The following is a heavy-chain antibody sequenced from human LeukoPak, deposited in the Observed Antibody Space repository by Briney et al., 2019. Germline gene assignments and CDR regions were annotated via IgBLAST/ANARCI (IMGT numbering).Heavy chain of an antibody. CDR2: IDWDDDK. CDR1: GFSLSTSGMC. V-gene: IGHV2-70*01. J-gene: IGHJ3*02. Sequence: ESGPTLVNPTQTLTLTCTFSGFSLSTSGMCVSWIRQPPVKALEWLALIDWDDDKYYSTSLKTRLTISKDTSKNQVVLTMTNMDPVDTATYYCARIRVERSSSSWYAGCPLDAFDIWGQGTMVTVSS. CDR3: ARIRVERSSSSWYAGCPLDAFDI. D-gene: IGHD6-13*01.